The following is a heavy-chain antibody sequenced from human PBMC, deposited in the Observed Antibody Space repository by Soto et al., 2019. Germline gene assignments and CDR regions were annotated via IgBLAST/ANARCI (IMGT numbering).Heavy chain of an antibody. Sequence: AGGSLRLSCAASGFTFSSYSMNWVRQAPGKGLEWVSSISSSSSYIYYADSVKGRFTISRDNAKNSLYLQMNSLRAEDTAVYYCARYRDIVVVPAAINYYMDVWGKGTTVTVSS. J-gene: IGHJ6*03. CDR1: GFTFSSYS. CDR3: ARYRDIVVVPAAINYYMDV. CDR2: ISSSSSYI. D-gene: IGHD2-2*01. V-gene: IGHV3-21*01.